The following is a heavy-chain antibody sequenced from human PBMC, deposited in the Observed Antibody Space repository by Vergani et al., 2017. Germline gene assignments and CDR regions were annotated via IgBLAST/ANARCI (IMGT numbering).Heavy chain of an antibody. V-gene: IGHV5-51*01. CDR1: GYSFTSYW. Sequence: EVQLVQSGAEVKKPGESLKISCKGSGYSFTSYWIGWVRQMPGKGLEWMGIIYPGDSDTRYSPSFQGQVTIPADKSISTAYLQWSILKASDTARYYCARQAPDYKNALDIWGQGTMVTVSS. D-gene: IGHD4-11*01. CDR3: ARQAPDYKNALDI. J-gene: IGHJ3*02. CDR2: IYPGDSDT.